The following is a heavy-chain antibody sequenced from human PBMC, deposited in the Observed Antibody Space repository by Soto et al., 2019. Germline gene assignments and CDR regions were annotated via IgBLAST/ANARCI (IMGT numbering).Heavy chain of an antibody. CDR2: ISANGGST. CDR1: GFTFSSYA. V-gene: IGHV3-23*01. CDR3: VKVRVATQNNPFDY. J-gene: IGHJ4*02. D-gene: IGHD5-12*01. Sequence: EVQLLEAGGGLVQPGGSLRLSCEASGFTFSSYAMSWVRQAPGKGLEWVPVISGSDWVSAISANGGSTNYADSVKGRFSISKDNSKNKLYLQMNSLRAEDTAVYYCVKVRVATQNNPFDYWGQGTLVTVSS.